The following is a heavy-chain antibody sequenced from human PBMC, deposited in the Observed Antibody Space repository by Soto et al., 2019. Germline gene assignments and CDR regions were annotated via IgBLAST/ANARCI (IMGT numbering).Heavy chain of an antibody. CDR1: GFTFSNAW. CDR3: TTRVRATKQVNFDY. V-gene: IGHV3-15*01. CDR2: IKSKTDGGTT. Sequence: PGGSLRLSCAASGFTFSNAWMSWVRQAPGKGLEWVGRIKSKTDGGTTDYAAPVKGRFTISRDDSKNTLYLQMNSLKTEDTAVYYCTTRVRATKQVNFDYWGQGTLVTVYS. J-gene: IGHJ4*02. D-gene: IGHD1-26*01.